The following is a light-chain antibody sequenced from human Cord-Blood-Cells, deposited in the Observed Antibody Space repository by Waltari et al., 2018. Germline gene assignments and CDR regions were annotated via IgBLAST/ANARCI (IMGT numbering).Light chain of an antibody. Sequence: DIVMTQSPLSLPVTPGEPASISCRSSQSLLHSNGYNYLDWYLQKPGQSPQLLIYLGSNRASGVPDRFSGSGSGTDCTLKISRVEAEDVGVYYCMRALQTYSFGQGTKLEIK. CDR2: LGS. J-gene: IGKJ2*03. CDR3: MRALQTYS. CDR1: QSLLHSNGYNY. V-gene: IGKV2-28*01.